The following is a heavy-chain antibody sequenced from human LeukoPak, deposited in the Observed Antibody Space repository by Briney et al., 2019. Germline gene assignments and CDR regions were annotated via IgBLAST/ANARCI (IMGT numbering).Heavy chain of an antibody. D-gene: IGHD3-16*02. V-gene: IGHV4-38-2*02. J-gene: IGHJ4*02. CDR3: ARALDYDYVWGSYH. CDR1: GYSISSGYY. CDR2: IYHSGST. Sequence: PSETLSLTCTVSGYSISSGYYWGWIRQPPGKGLEWIGSIYHSGSTYYNPSLKSRVTISVDTSKNQFSLKLSSVTAADTAVYYCARALDYDYVWGSYHWGQGTLVTVSS.